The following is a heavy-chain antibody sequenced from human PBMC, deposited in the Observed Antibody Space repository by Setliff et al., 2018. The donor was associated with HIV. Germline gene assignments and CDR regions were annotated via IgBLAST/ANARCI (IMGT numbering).Heavy chain of an antibody. V-gene: IGHV4-38-2*02. J-gene: IGHJ4*02. CDR2: IYHSGTT. D-gene: IGHD4-17*01. Sequence: SETLSLTCTVSGYSMTSDYQWGWIRQPPGKGLEWIGSIYHSGTTYYNPSLKSRVTISVDTSKNQFSLKLISVKAADTAVFYCVRVDYGDYDFDYWGQGTLVTVSS. CDR1: GYSMTSDYQ. CDR3: VRVDYGDYDFDY.